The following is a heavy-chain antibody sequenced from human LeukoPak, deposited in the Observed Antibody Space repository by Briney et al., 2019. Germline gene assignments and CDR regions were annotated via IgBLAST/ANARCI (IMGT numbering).Heavy chain of an antibody. V-gene: IGHV3-7*01. CDR1: GFTFSSYW. J-gene: IGHJ4*02. D-gene: IGHD5-12*01. CDR2: TRHDGSEA. CDR3: VKGRGGYVKYKTFDY. Sequence: GGSLRLSCAASGFTFSSYWMSWVRQAPGKGLEWVANTRHDGSEAYYVASVKGRFTISKDNAKNSLYLQMYSLRTEDTAVYYCVKGRGGYVKYKTFDYWGQGTLVTVSS.